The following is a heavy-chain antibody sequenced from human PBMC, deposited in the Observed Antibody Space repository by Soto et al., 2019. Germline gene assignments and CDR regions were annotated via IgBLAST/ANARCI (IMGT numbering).Heavy chain of an antibody. J-gene: IGHJ5*02. CDR1: GFTFISYG. V-gene: IGHV3-30*18. CDR2: ISHDGSNK. D-gene: IGHD6-6*01. Sequence: SLSLSCAASGFTFISYGMHWVRQAPGNGLEWVAVISHDGSNKRYADSVQGRFTISRDNSKSTLYLQMNSLRAEDTAVYYCAQDLARVTGPWGQGTLVTVS. CDR3: AQDLARVTGP.